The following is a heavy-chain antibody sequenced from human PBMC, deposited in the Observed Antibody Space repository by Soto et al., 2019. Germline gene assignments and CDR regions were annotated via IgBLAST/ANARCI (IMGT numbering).Heavy chain of an antibody. V-gene: IGHV3-23*01. J-gene: IGHJ4*02. D-gene: IGHD2-2*01. Sequence: PGGSLRLSCAASGFTFSSYAMSWVRQAPGKGLEWVSAISGSGGSTYYADSVKGRFTISRDNSKNTLYLQMNSLRAEDTAVYYCANLGYCSSTSCETHPEGSSGYQPPLDYWGQGTLVTVSS. CDR3: ANLGYCSSTSCETHPEGSSGYQPPLDY. CDR2: ISGSGGST. CDR1: GFTFSSYA.